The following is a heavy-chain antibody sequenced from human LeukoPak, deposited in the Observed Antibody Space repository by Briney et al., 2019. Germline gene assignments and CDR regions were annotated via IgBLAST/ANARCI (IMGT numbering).Heavy chain of an antibody. CDR2: ISSSGDTI. J-gene: IGHJ4*02. V-gene: IGHV3-48*03. D-gene: IGHD3-22*01. CDR3: ARDYYDSSGLDY. Sequence: GGSLRLSCAASGFTLSSYEMNWVRQAPGKGLEWVSYISSSGDTIYYADSVKGRFTISRDNAKKSLYLQMNSLRAEDTAVYYCARDYYDSSGLDYWGQGTLVTVSS. CDR1: GFTLSSYE.